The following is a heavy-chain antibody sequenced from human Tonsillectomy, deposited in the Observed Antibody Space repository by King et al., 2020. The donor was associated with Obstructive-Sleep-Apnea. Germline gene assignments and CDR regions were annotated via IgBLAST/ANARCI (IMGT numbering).Heavy chain of an antibody. CDR1: GDSISNYY. CDR2: MYYSGNT. Sequence: VQLQESGPGLVKPSETLSLTCTVSGDSISNYYWSWIRQPPGKGLEWIGYMYYSGNTNYNPSLKSRVTISVDTSKIQFSLRLSSVTAADTAVYYCARHRGVEDYGGYGDYFDYWGQGTPVTVSS. CDR3: ARHRGVEDYGGYGDYFDY. J-gene: IGHJ4*02. D-gene: IGHD5-12*01. V-gene: IGHV4-59*08.